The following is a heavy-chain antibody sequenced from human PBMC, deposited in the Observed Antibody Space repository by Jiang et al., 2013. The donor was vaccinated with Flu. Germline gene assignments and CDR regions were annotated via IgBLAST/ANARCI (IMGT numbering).Heavy chain of an antibody. V-gene: IGHV3-64D*09. Sequence: VQLVESGGGLVQPGGSLRLSCSASGFTFSSYAMHWVRQAPGKGLEYVSAISSNGGSTYYADSVKGRFTISRDNSKNTLYLQMSSLRAEDTAVYYCVKDRPLKVYDSSPYFQHWGQGTLVTVSS. CDR1: GFTFSSYA. CDR3: VKDRPLKVYDSSPYFQH. D-gene: IGHD3-22*01. CDR2: ISSNGGST. J-gene: IGHJ1*01.